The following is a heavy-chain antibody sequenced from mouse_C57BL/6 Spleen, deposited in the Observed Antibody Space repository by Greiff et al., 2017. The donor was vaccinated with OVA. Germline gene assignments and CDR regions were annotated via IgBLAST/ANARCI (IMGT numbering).Heavy chain of an antibody. V-gene: IGHV1-7*01. Sequence: QVQLQQSGAELAKPGASVKLSCKASGYTFTSYWMHWVKQRPGQGLEWIGYINPSSGSTKYNQTFKDTATLPADKSSSTAYMQLSSLTDEDSAVYYCARRGNYGSSYSAMDYWGQGTSVTVSS. J-gene: IGHJ4*01. CDR3: ARRGNYGSSYSAMDY. CDR2: INPSSGST. CDR1: GYTFTSYW. D-gene: IGHD1-1*01.